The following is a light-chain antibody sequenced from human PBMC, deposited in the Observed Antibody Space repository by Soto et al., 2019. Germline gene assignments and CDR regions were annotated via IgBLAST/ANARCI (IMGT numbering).Light chain of an antibody. V-gene: IGKV3D-20*02. CDR1: QTVSSSY. Sequence: EIVLTQSPDTLSLSPGERATLSCRASQTVSSSYLAWCQQRPGQAPRLLIYDASNRATGIPARFSGSGSGTDFTLTISSLEPEDFAVYYCQQRSNWPLTFGGGTKVDIK. CDR2: DAS. CDR3: QQRSNWPLT. J-gene: IGKJ4*01.